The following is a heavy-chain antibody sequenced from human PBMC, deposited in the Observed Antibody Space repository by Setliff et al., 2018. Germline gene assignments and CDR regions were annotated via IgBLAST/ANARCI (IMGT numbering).Heavy chain of an antibody. D-gene: IGHD4-17*01. CDR3: ARDRVTTLENYYYYYGMDV. V-gene: IGHV4-39*07. CDR2: IYYSGST. Sequence: SETLSLTCTVSGGSVSSSSYYWGWIRQPPGKGLEWIGSIYYSGSTYYNPSLKSRVTISVDTSKNQFSLKLSSVTAADTAVYYCARDRVTTLENYYYYYGMDVWGQGTTVTVSS. CDR1: GGSVSSSSYY. J-gene: IGHJ6*02.